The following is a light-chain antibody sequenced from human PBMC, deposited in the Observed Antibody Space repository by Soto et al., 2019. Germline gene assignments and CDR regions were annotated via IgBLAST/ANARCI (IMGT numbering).Light chain of an antibody. CDR2: SND. Sequence: QSVLTQPPSASGAPGQRVTISCSGSSSNIGRNTVKWYRQLPGTAPKLLIGSNDQRPPGVPDRFSGSQSGTSASLAISGLQSGDEADYICAAWDDSLNAGAFGGGTKLTVL. V-gene: IGLV1-44*01. J-gene: IGLJ3*02. CDR3: AAWDDSLNAGA. CDR1: SSNIGRNT.